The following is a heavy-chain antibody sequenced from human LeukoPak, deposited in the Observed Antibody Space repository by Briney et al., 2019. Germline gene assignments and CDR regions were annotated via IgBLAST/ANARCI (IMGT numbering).Heavy chain of an antibody. D-gene: IGHD2-2*01. CDR2: IKSKTDGGTT. CDR1: GFTFSNAW. J-gene: IGHJ4*02. V-gene: IGHV3-15*01. Sequence: GGSLRLSCAASGFTFSNAWMSWVRQAPGKGLEWVGRIKSKTDGGTTDYAAPVKGRFTISRDDSKNTLYLQMNSLKTEDTAVYYCTTEEEIVVVPAAIDCWGQGTLVTVSS. CDR3: TTEEEIVVVPAAIDC.